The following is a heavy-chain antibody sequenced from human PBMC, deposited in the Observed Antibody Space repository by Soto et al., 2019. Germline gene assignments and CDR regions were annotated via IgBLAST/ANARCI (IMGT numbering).Heavy chain of an antibody. J-gene: IGHJ4*02. D-gene: IGHD1-26*01. V-gene: IGHV4-39*07. Sequence: SETLSLTCTVSGGSISSSSYYWGWIRQPPGKGLEWIGCIYYSGSTYYNPSLKSRVTISVDTSKNQFSLRLSSVTAADTAVYYCARAWELPAYFDYWGQGTLVTVSS. CDR1: GGSISSSSYY. CDR3: ARAWELPAYFDY. CDR2: IYYSGST.